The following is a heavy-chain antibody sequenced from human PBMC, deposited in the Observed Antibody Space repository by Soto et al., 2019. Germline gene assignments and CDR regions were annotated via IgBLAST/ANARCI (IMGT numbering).Heavy chain of an antibody. CDR2: ISYDGSNK. D-gene: IGHD6-6*01. CDR1: GFTFSSYA. J-gene: IGHJ2*01. Sequence: QVQLVESGGGVVQPGRSLRLSCAASGFTFSSYAMHWVRQAPGKGLEWVAVISYDGSNKYYADSVKGRFTISRDNSKNKLLLKMDGLRGEETAVYFCAIVAGAARSGYFDLWGRVTLVTVSS. V-gene: IGHV3-30-3*01. CDR3: AIVAGAARSGYFDL.